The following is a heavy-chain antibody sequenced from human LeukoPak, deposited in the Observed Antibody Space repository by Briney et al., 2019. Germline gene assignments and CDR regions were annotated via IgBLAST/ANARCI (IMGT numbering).Heavy chain of an antibody. D-gene: IGHD6-19*01. Sequence: ASVKVSRKTSGYSFSGYYIHWVRQAPGQGLEWMGWINPNSGGTNYAQKFQDRVTMTRDTSINTAYVELSSLTSDDTAVYYCARGSVTGTASWFDPWGQGTLVTVSS. CDR3: ARGSVTGTASWFDP. CDR2: INPNSGGT. V-gene: IGHV1-2*02. J-gene: IGHJ5*02. CDR1: GYSFSGYY.